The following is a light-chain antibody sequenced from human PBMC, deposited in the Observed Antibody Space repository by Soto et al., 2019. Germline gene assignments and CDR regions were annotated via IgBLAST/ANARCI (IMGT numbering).Light chain of an antibody. CDR1: QGISSY. V-gene: IGKV1-9*01. J-gene: IGKJ4*01. Sequence: DIQLTQSPSFLSASVGDRVTITCRASQGISSYLAWYLQKPGKAPKLLIYAASTLQSGVPSRFSGSGSGTEFTRTISSLQPEDFATYYCQQLNSYPPTFGGGTKGDSK. CDR2: AAS. CDR3: QQLNSYPPT.